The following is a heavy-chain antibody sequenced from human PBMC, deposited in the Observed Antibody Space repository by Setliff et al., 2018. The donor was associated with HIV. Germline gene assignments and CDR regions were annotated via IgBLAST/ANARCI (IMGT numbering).Heavy chain of an antibody. CDR2: IRAYNGNT. Sequence: ASVKVSCKASGYTFTNYGISWVRQAPGQGLEWMGWIRAYNGNTNYAQKLQGRVTMTTDTSTTTAYMELRSLRSDDTAVYYCAKGNSYAENAFDIWGQGTMVTVSS. D-gene: IGHD5-18*01. CDR1: GYTFTNYG. J-gene: IGHJ3*02. CDR3: AKGNSYAENAFDI. V-gene: IGHV1-18*01.